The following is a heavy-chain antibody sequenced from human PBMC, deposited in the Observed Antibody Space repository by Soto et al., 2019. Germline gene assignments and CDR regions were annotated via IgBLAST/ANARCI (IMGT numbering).Heavy chain of an antibody. J-gene: IGHJ4*01. V-gene: IGHV3-7*01. CDR2: INMDASEK. CDR3: ARGSKDSYTVRRIFYX. Sequence: PGGSLRLSFAASGFTFGSCWMSWVRQAPGKGLEWLGTINMDASEKKYVYSVKVRFTISRDNAKNSLYLQMDSLRAEDTAVYYCARGSKDSYTVRRIFYXWGRVTLFTVSX. CDR1: GFTFGSCW. D-gene: IGHD4-17*01.